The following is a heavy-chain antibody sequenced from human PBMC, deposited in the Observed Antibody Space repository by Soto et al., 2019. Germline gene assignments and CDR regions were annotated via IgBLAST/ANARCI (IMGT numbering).Heavy chain of an antibody. Sequence: GGSLRLSCAASGFTFSSYAMSWVRQAPGKGLEWVSVISGSGGDTYYADSVKGRFTISRDNSKNTLYVQMNSLRAEDTAVYYCAKDTYYYDRSGYYTYDHWGQGTQVTVSS. CDR1: GFTFSSYA. D-gene: IGHD3-22*01. CDR3: AKDTYYYDRSGYYTYDH. J-gene: IGHJ4*02. V-gene: IGHV3-23*01. CDR2: ISGSGGDT.